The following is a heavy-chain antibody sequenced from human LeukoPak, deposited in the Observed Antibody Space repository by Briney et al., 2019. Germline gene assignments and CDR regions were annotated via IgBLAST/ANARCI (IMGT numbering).Heavy chain of an antibody. CDR2: IYSSGST. V-gene: IGHV4-61*02. J-gene: IGHJ5*02. CDR1: GGSISSGSYY. D-gene: IGHD2-2*01. Sequence: SQTLSLTCTVSGGSISSGSYYWSWIRQPAGKGLEWIGRIYSSGSTNYNPSLKSRVTVSVDTSKNQFSLKLNSVTAADTAVYYCARDLSYCTSTSCYYNWLDPWGQGTLVTVSS. CDR3: ARDLSYCTSTSCYYNWLDP.